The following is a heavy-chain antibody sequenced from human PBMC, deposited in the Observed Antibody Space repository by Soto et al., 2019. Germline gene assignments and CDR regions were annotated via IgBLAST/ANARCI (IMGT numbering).Heavy chain of an antibody. CDR3: ATAYVYDFENSNYYRDAFDI. J-gene: IGHJ3*02. D-gene: IGHD3-22*01. V-gene: IGHV5-51*01. Sequence: KISCNASGYSFSFYWTGWVRHMPGKGLEWMAIMYPDDSDIRYSPSFEAHVTISADKSTSTAFLQWSSLKASDTAMYYCATAYVYDFENSNYYRDAFDIWGQGTLVTV. CDR1: GYSFSFYW. CDR2: MYPDDSDI.